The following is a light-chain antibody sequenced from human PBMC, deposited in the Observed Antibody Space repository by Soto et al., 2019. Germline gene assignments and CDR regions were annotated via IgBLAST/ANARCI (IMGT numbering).Light chain of an antibody. CDR1: SSDVGDYNY. V-gene: IGLV2-14*01. J-gene: IGLJ2*01. Sequence: QSVLTQPASVSGSPGQSITISCTGTSSDVGDYNYVSWYQQHPDKAPKLMIYEVSNRPSGVSSRFSGSKSGTTASLTISGLHAEDAADYYCSSYTSSGTVVFGGGTKLTVL. CDR2: EVS. CDR3: SSYTSSGTVV.